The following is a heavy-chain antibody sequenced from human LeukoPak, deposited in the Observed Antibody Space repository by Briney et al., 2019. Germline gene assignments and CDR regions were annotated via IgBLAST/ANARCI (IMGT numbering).Heavy chain of an antibody. Sequence: GRSLRLSCAASGFTFSSYGMHWVRQAPGKGLEWVAVIWYDGSNKFYADSVKGRFTISRDNSKNTLYLQMNSLRAEDTAVYYCAKETTTLDYRGQGTLVTVSS. CDR2: IWYDGSNK. D-gene: IGHD1-26*01. CDR1: GFTFSSYG. V-gene: IGHV3-33*06. CDR3: AKETTTLDY. J-gene: IGHJ4*02.